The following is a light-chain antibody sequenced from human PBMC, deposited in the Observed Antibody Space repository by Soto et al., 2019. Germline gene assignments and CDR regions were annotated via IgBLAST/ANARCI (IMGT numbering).Light chain of an antibody. CDR2: WAS. J-gene: IGKJ1*01. CDR1: QSVLYSSNNKNY. V-gene: IGKV4-1*01. Sequence: DIVMTQSPDSLAVSLGERATINCKSSQSVLYSSNNKNYLAWYQQKPGQPPKLLIYWASTRESGVPDRFSGSGSGTDFTRTSSSLQAEDVAVYYCQQYYSTPWTVGQGTKVEIK. CDR3: QQYYSTPWT.